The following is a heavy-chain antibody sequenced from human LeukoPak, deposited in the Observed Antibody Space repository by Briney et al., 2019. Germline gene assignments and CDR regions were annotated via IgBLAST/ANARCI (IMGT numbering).Heavy chain of an antibody. J-gene: IGHJ4*02. D-gene: IGHD2-2*01. CDR2: ISLSGGTI. Sequence: GGSLRLSCAASGFKIDDYYMSWIRQAPGKGLEWVSHISLSGGTIHYADSVKGRFTVSRDNAKNSLYLQMNSLRAEDTAVYYCARDFPTITSWYYFDSWAREPWSSSPQ. V-gene: IGHV3-11*01. CDR1: GFKIDDYY. CDR3: ARDFPTITSWYYFDS.